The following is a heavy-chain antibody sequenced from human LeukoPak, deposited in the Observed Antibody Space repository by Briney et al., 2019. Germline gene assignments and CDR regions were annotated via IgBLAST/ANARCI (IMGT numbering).Heavy chain of an antibody. CDR1: GFTFTTYW. J-gene: IGHJ6*03. CDR3: AKSALVVADYYYYYYMDV. V-gene: IGHV3-23*01. D-gene: IGHD2-15*01. CDR2: ISGSGGST. Sequence: GGSLRLSCAASGFTFTTYWMSWVRQAPGKGLEWVSAISGSGGSTYYADSVKGRFTISRDNSKNTLYLQMNSLRAEDTAVYYCAKSALVVADYYYYYYMDVWGQGTLVTVSS.